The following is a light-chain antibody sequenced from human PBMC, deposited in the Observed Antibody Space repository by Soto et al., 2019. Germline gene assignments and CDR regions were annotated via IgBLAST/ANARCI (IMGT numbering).Light chain of an antibody. J-gene: IGLJ2*01. V-gene: IGLV1-47*01. CDR2: RTN. Sequence: QSVLTQPPSASGTPGQRVTISCSGSRSNIELNHVHWYQQFPGTALKLLIFRTNQRPSGVPDRFSGSKSGTSASLAISGLRSDDEAEYYCATWDDSLNGWFFGGGTKVTVL. CDR3: ATWDDSLNGWF. CDR1: RSNIELNH.